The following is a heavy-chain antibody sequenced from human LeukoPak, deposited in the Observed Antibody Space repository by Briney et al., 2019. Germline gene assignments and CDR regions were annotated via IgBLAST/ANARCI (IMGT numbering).Heavy chain of an antibody. V-gene: IGHV4/OR15-8*01. CDR3: AAAPILRGEGGEHYKYGMYF. CDR1: VGSINSGNW. D-gene: IGHD2-2*02. J-gene: IGHJ6*02. Sequence: PSGTLSLTCGVSVGSINSGNWWTWVRQSPGKGLEWIGEIHHNGTRHYNPSLKSRVTISADTIKNHFSRIVTSLTAADTAVYYCAAAPILRGEGGEHYKYGMYFWGQGTTVIVSS. CDR2: IHHNGTR.